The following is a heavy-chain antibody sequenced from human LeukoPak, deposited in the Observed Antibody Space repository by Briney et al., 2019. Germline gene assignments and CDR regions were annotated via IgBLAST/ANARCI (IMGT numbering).Heavy chain of an antibody. J-gene: IGHJ4*02. D-gene: IGHD3-9*01. Sequence: ASVKVSCKASGGTFSSYAISWVRQAPGQGLEWMGGIIPIFGTANYAQKFQGRVTITADKSTSTAYMELSSLRSEDTAVYYYARGRYFDWLLQNYYFDYWGQGTLVTVSS. CDR3: ARGRYFDWLLQNYYFDY. CDR2: IIPIFGTA. CDR1: GGTFSSYA. V-gene: IGHV1-69*06.